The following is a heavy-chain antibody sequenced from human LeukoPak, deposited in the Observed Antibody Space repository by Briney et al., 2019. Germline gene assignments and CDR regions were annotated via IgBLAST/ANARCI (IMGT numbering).Heavy chain of an antibody. V-gene: IGHV3-48*01. CDR3: ASRTGGSGSYYRY. CDR2: ISSSSSTI. J-gene: IGHJ4*02. Sequence: GGSLRLSCAASGFTFSSYSMNWVRQAPGKGLEWVSYISSSSSTIYYADSVKGRFTISRDNAKNSLYLQMNSLRAEDTAVYYCASRTGGSGSYYRYWGQGTLVTVSS. D-gene: IGHD3-10*01. CDR1: GFTFSSYS.